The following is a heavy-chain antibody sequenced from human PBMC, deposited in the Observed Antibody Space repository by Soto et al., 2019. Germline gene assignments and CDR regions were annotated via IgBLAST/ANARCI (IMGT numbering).Heavy chain of an antibody. Sequence: ASGKVCCKASGYTFTSYAMHWVRQAPGQRLEWMGWINAGNGNTKYSQKFQGRVTITRDTSASTAYMELSSLRSEDTAVYYCARTRLQSAFDIWGQGTMVTVSS. V-gene: IGHV1-3*01. CDR3: ARTRLQSAFDI. J-gene: IGHJ3*02. CDR1: GYTFTSYA. D-gene: IGHD4-4*01. CDR2: INAGNGNT.